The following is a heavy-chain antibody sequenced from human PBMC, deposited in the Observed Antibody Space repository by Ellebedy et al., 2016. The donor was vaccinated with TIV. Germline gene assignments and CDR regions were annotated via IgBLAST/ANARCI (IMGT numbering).Heavy chain of an antibody. V-gene: IGHV1-2*02. CDR1: GYTFTGYY. CDR2: INPNSGDT. Sequence: ASVKVSXXASGYTFTGYYMHWVRQAPGQGLEWMGWINPNSGDTNYAQKLQGRVTMTSDTSINTAYMDLSRLRSDDTAVYYCARGIDAFDIWGQGTVVTVSS. J-gene: IGHJ3*02. CDR3: ARGIDAFDI.